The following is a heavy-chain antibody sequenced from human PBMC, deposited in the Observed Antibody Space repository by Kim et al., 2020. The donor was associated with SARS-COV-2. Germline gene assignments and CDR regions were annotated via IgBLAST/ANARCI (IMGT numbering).Heavy chain of an antibody. V-gene: IGHV3-49*02. CDR2: TT. J-gene: IGHJ4*02. Sequence: TTEYAASVEGRFTISRDDSKSIAYLQMNSLKTEDTAVYYCTRGRWELPHWGQGTLVTVSS. CDR3: TRGRWELPH. D-gene: IGHD1-26*01.